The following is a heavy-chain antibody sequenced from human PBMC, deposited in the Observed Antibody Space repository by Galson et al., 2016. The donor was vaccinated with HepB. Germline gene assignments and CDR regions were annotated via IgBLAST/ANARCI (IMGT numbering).Heavy chain of an antibody. CDR3: ARYMLQGVGMDV. Sequence: SLRLSCAASGFTFSRYGMHWVRQAPGKGLEWVAVIWNDGSNKYYADSVKGRFTVSRDDSKNTVFLQMNSLRAEDTAVYYCARYMLQGVGMDVWGKGTTVTVSS. CDR1: GFTFSRYG. CDR2: IWNDGSNK. V-gene: IGHV3-33*01. D-gene: IGHD3-10*01. J-gene: IGHJ6*04.